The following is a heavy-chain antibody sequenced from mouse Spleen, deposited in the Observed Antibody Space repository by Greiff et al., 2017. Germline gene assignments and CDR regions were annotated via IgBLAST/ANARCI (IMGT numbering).Heavy chain of an antibody. CDR3: ARRDGTHYYAMDY. J-gene: IGHJ4*01. Sequence: EVQLVESGGGLVKPGGSLKLSCAASGFTFSSYAMSWVRQTPEKRLEWVATISSGGSYTYYPDSVKGRFTISRDNAKNTLYLQMSSLRSEDTAMYYCARRDGTHYYAMDYWGQGTSVTVSS. CDR1: GFTFSSYA. CDR2: ISSGGSYT. D-gene: IGHD2-1*01. V-gene: IGHV5-9-3*01.